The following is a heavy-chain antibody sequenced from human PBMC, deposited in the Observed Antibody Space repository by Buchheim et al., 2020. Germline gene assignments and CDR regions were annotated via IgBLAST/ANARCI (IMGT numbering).Heavy chain of an antibody. CDR2: ISSSGSTI. J-gene: IGHJ4*02. Sequence: EVQLVESGGGLVQPGGSLRLSCAASGFTFSSYEMNWVRQAPGKGREWVSYISSSGSTIYYAAPVKGRFTISKDNAKNSQYLQMNSLRAEDTAVYYCARVGSLAVGGDDWGQGTL. V-gene: IGHV3-48*03. CDR1: GFTFSSYE. CDR3: ARVGSLAVGGDD. D-gene: IGHD6-19*01.